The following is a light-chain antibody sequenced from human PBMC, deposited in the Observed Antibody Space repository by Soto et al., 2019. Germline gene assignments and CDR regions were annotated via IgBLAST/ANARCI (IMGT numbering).Light chain of an antibody. CDR2: RAT. CDR3: QQYNNWPPGT. CDR1: QSVSNN. Sequence: ETIMTQSPATLSVSPGKRATLSCRASQSVSNNLAWYQQRPGQAPRLLIFRATNRATGVPDRFRATGSGTEFTLTISSLQSEDFAVYYCQQYNNWPPGTFGQGTKVEIK. V-gene: IGKV3-15*01. J-gene: IGKJ1*01.